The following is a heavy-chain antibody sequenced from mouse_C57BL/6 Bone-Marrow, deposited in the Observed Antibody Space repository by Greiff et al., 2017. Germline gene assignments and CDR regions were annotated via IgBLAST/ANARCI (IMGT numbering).Heavy chain of an antibody. D-gene: IGHD2-1*01. CDR3: ARDLLWSRFAY. J-gene: IGHJ3*01. CDR1: GYSITSGYY. CDR2: ISYDGSN. Sequence: EVKLQESGPGLVKPSQSLSLTCSVTGYSITSGYYWNWIRQFPGNKLEWMGYISYDGSNNYNPTLKNRISITRNTSKNQFFLKLNSVTTEDTATYYGARDLLWSRFAYWGQGTLVTVSA. V-gene: IGHV3-6*01.